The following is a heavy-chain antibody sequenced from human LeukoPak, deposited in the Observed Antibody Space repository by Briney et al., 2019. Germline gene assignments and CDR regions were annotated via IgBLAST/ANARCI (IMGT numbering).Heavy chain of an antibody. CDR2: ISYDGSNK. CDR3: AKAARYCGGDCYSPVDYYGMDV. J-gene: IGHJ6*02. CDR1: GFTFSSYG. D-gene: IGHD2-21*02. Sequence: GGSLRLSCAASGFTFSSYGMHWVRQAPGKGLEWVAVISYDGSNKYYADSVKGRFTISRDNSKNTLYLQMNSLRAEDTAAYYCAKAARYCGGDCYSPVDYYGMDVWGQGTTVTVSS. V-gene: IGHV3-30*18.